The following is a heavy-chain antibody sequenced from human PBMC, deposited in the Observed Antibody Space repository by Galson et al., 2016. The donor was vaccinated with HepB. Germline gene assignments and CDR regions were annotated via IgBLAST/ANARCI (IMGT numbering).Heavy chain of an antibody. CDR1: AISSGDYP. V-gene: IGHV4-39*07. J-gene: IGHJ4*02. CDR2: FSNSGDT. Sequence: ETLSPTCTVSAISSGDYPRAFIRQPPGEGLGGSGSFSNSGDTFYNPSLKSRVTMSRDTSKNQFSVSLSSVTAADTAVYFCARVSFRTLGYWGQGTLVTVSS. CDR3: ARVSFRTLGY.